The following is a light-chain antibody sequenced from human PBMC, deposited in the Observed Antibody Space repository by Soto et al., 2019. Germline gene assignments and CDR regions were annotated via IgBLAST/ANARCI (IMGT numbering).Light chain of an antibody. V-gene: IGKV1-5*01. CDR2: DAS. CDR3: QQYNSDPWT. CDR1: QSISSW. J-gene: IGKJ1*01. Sequence: DIQMTQSPSTLSASVGDRVTITCRASQSISSWLAWYQQKAGKAPKLLISDASTLESGVPSRFSGSGSGTEFTLTISSLQPYDPATYYCQQYNSDPWTFGQGTKVEIQ.